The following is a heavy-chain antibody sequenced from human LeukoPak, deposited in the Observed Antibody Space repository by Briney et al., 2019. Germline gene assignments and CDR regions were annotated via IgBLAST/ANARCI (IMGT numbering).Heavy chain of an antibody. V-gene: IGHV1-69*01. CDR3: ARDQFTRNPHAFDI. CDR1: GGTFSSYA. J-gene: IGHJ3*02. D-gene: IGHD1-14*01. CDR2: VIPIFGTA. Sequence: VASVKVSCKASGGTFSSYAISWVRQAPGQGLEWMGGVIPIFGTANYAQKFQGRVTITADESTSTAYMELSSLRSEDTAVYYCARDQFTRNPHAFDIWGQGTMVTVSS.